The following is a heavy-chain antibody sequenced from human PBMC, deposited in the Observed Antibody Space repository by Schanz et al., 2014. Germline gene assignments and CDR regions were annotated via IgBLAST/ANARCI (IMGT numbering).Heavy chain of an antibody. CDR3: ARSNYYDNSDYYNSFDY. V-gene: IGHV1-18*01. J-gene: IGHJ4*02. CDR1: GYTFTSYG. CDR2: ISAYNGNT. Sequence: QVQLVQSGAEVKKPGASVKVSCKASGYTFTSYGINWVRQAPGQGLEWMGWISAYNGNTNYAQKLQGRVTMTTDTSTSTAYMDLSSLRPEDTAVYYCARSNYYDNSDYYNSFDYWGQGTLVTVSS. D-gene: IGHD3-22*01.